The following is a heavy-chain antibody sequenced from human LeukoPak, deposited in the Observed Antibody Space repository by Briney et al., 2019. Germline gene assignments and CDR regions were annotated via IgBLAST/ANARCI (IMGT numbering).Heavy chain of an antibody. V-gene: IGHV4-34*01. Sequence: SETLSLTCAVYGGSFSGYYWSWIRQPPGKGLEWIGEINHSGSTNYNPSLKSRVTISVDTSKNQFSLKLSSVTAADTAVYYCARQDGYNRSDAFDIWGQGTMVTVSS. CDR1: GGSFSGYY. D-gene: IGHD5-24*01. CDR2: INHSGST. CDR3: ARQDGYNRSDAFDI. J-gene: IGHJ3*02.